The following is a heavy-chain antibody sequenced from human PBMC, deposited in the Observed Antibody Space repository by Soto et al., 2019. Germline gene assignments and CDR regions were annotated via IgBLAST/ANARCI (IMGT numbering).Heavy chain of an antibody. V-gene: IGHV1-58*02. J-gene: IGHJ6*03. CDR3: ASVTVLEWQDYYYCMDV. D-gene: IGHD3-3*01. Sequence: SVKVSCKASGFTFTSSAMQWVRQARGQRLEWIGWIVVGSGNTNYAQKFQERVTITRDMSTSTAYMELSSLRSEDTAVYYCASVTVLEWQDYYYCMDVWGKGTTVTVSS. CDR1: GFTFTSSA. CDR2: IVVGSGNT.